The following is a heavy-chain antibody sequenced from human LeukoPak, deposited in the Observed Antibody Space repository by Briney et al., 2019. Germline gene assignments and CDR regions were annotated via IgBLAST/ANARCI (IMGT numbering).Heavy chain of an antibody. V-gene: IGHV4-4*09. CDR1: GGSISSYY. CDR2: IYTSGST. CDR3: ARRVVRSSSFDY. J-gene: IGHJ4*02. Sequence: PSETLSLTCTVSGGSISSYYWSWIRQPPGKGLEWIGYIYTSGSTNYNPSLKSRVTISVDTSKNQFSLKLSSVTAADTAVYYCARRVVRSSSFDYWGQGILVTVSS. D-gene: IGHD3-22*01.